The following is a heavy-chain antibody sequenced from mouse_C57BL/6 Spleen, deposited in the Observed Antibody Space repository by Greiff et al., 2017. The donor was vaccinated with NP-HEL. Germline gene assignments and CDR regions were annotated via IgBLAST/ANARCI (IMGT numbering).Heavy chain of an antibody. CDR3: ARAHYDGYFDY. Sequence: EVQLQESGPGLVKPSQSLSLTCSVTGYSITSGYYWNWIRQFPGNKLEWMGYISYDGSNNYNPSLKNRISITRDTSKNQFFLKLNSVTTEDTATYYCARAHYDGYFDYWGQGTTLTVSS. J-gene: IGHJ2*01. CDR1: GYSITSGYY. D-gene: IGHD1-2*01. CDR2: ISYDGSN. V-gene: IGHV3-6*01.